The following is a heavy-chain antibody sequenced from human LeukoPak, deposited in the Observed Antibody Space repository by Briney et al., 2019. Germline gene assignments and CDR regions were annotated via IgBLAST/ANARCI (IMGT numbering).Heavy chain of an antibody. D-gene: IGHD4-17*01. Sequence: GGSLRLSCAASGFTVSSNYMSWVRQAPGKGLEYVSSISTNGGNTYYANSVKGRFTISRDNSKNMLYLQMGSLRAEDMALYYCARDSMTTVTTYTFGDYWGQGTLVTVSS. J-gene: IGHJ4*02. CDR2: ISTNGGNT. V-gene: IGHV3-64*01. CDR1: GFTVSSNY. CDR3: ARDSMTTVTTYTFGDY.